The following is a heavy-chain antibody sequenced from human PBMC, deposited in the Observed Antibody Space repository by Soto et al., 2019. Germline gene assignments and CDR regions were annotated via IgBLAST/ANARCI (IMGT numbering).Heavy chain of an antibody. J-gene: IGHJ4*02. D-gene: IGHD6-13*01. CDR1: GFTFIRYS. Sequence: GGSLRLSCAASGFTFIRYSMNWGRQAPGKGLEWVSSISSSSSYIYYADSVKGRFTISRDNAKNSLYLQMNSLRAEDTAVYYCARDSMQQGFGRWGQGTLVTVSS. CDR3: ARDSMQQGFGR. CDR2: ISSSSSYI. V-gene: IGHV3-21*01.